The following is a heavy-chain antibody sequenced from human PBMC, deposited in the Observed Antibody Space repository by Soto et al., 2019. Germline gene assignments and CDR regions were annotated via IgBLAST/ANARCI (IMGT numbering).Heavy chain of an antibody. D-gene: IGHD6-19*01. CDR3: ARSSASSGWYGRFDD. Sequence: SETLSLTWPVSGGSISSNYWSGIRQPPGKGLEWIGYIYYSGSTNYNPSLKSRVTISVDTSKNQFSLKLSSVTAADTAVYYCARSSASSGWYGRFDDWGQGTLVTVSS. CDR1: GGSISSNY. CDR2: IYYSGST. J-gene: IGHJ4*02. V-gene: IGHV4-59*01.